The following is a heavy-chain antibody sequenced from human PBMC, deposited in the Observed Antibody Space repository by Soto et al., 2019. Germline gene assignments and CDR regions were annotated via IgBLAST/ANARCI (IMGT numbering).Heavy chain of an antibody. J-gene: IGHJ4*02. CDR3: AKDTPRRDGVPSAW. CDR2: ISSTGGAI. D-gene: IGHD2-2*01. Sequence: GSLRLSCAASGSSFSNDAMTWVRQAPGKGLEWVSSISSTGGAIYYADSVKCRFTISRDNSKSTLYLQMENLRADDTAIYYCAKDTPRRDGVPSAWWGQGILVTVSS. V-gene: IGHV3-23*01. CDR1: GSSFSNDA.